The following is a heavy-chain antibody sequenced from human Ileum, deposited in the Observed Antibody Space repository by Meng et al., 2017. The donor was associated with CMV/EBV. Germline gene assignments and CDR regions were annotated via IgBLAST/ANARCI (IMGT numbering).Heavy chain of an antibody. Sequence: GGSLRLSCVTSGLTFSNYAMSWVRQGPGKGLEWVSTISGSGSGTYYADSVQGRFTISRDNSKNTLYLQMNSLRAEDTAIYYCAKAQKSSVTGTNGEDVWGQGTTVTRLL. CDR1: GLTFSNYA. J-gene: IGHJ6*02. CDR2: ISGSGSGT. V-gene: IGHV3-23*01. D-gene: IGHD1-7*01. CDR3: AKAQKSSVTGTNGEDV.